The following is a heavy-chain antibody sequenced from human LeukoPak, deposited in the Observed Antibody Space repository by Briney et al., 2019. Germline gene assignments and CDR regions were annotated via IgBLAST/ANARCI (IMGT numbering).Heavy chain of an antibody. CDR1: GYTFTCYY. CDR2: INPNSGGT. CDR3: ARVTMVRGVSPLLY. J-gene: IGHJ4*02. V-gene: IGHV1-2*06. Sequence: ASVKVSCKASGYTFTCYYMHWVRQAPGQGLEGMGRINPNSGGTNYAQKFQGRVTMTRDTSISTAYMELSRLRSDDTAVYYCARVTMVRGVSPLLYWGQGTLVTVSS. D-gene: IGHD3-10*01.